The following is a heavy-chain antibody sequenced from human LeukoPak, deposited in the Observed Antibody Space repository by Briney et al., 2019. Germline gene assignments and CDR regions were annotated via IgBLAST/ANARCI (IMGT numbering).Heavy chain of an antibody. CDR2: IGGSST. CDR1: GFPFTIYA. J-gene: IGHJ4*02. CDR3: AKYRGFGDSYDS. Sequence: QAGGSLRLSCAASGFPFTIYAMSWVRQAPGKGLEWVSSIGGSSTYYADFVKGRFTISRDTSKNTMDLQMNSLRAEDTAIYYCAKYRGFGDSYDSWGQGTLVTVSS. V-gene: IGHV3-23*01. D-gene: IGHD3-10*01.